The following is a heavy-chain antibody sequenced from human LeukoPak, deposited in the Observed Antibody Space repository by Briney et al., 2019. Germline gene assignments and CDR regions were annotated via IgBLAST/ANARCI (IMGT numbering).Heavy chain of an antibody. CDR1: GFIINNYG. CDR2: ISNDGGGT. D-gene: IGHD3-22*01. CDR3: AKGGSGYFLDL. V-gene: IGHV3-23*01. J-gene: IGHJ5*02. Sequence: HPGGSLRLSCAASGFIINNYGLIWVRQAPGKGLEWVSAISNDGGGTTYADFVKGRFSISRDNSRNTLFLQKNSLRGDDTALYYCAKGGSGYFLDLWGQGTLVTVSS.